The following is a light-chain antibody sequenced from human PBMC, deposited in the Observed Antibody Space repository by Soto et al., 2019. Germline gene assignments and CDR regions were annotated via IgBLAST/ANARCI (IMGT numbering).Light chain of an antibody. CDR2: GAS. V-gene: IGKV3-20*01. J-gene: IGKJ1*01. Sequence: EILMTQSPATLSVSPGERATLSCRAIQSVSSNLAWYQQKPGQAPRLLIYGASSRATGIPDRFSGSGSGTDFTLTISRLEPEDFAVYYCQQYGSSPRTFGQGTKVDIK. CDR3: QQYGSSPRT. CDR1: QSVSSN.